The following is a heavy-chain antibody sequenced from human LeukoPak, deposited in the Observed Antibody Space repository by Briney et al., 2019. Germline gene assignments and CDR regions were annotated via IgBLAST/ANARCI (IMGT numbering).Heavy chain of an antibody. Sequence: ASVKVSCKTSGYTFTSYYMPWLRQAPGQGLEWMGWINPNNGATHYAQKFQGRVTLTRDTSISTVYMELSRLTSDDTAVYYCARDLTTYSPDVVYWGLGTLVTVSS. V-gene: IGHV1-2*02. CDR3: ARDLTTYSPDVVY. D-gene: IGHD1-26*01. CDR1: GYTFTSYY. CDR2: INPNNGAT. J-gene: IGHJ4*02.